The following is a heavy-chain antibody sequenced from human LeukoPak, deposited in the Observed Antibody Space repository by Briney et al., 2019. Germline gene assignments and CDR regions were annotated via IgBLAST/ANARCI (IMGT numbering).Heavy chain of an antibody. Sequence: SETLSLTCTVSGGSISSGGYYWSWIRQPPGKGLEWIGSVYQSGSTYYNPSLKSRVTISVDTSKNQFSLKLNSVTAADTAVYYCVVMPPYWGQGTLVTVSS. V-gene: IGHV4-39*07. CDR3: VVMPPY. CDR2: VYQSGST. J-gene: IGHJ4*02. D-gene: IGHD2-21*01. CDR1: GGSISSGGYY.